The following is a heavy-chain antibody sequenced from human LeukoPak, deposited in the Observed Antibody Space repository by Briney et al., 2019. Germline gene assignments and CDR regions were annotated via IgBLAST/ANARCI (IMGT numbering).Heavy chain of an antibody. V-gene: IGHV3-23*01. CDR2: ISGSGGST. CDR1: GFTFSSYA. J-gene: IGHJ2*01. D-gene: IGHD1-26*01. CDR3: AKNGGSYWTPYWYFDL. Sequence: GGSLRLSCAASGFTFSSYAMSWVRQAPGKGLEWVSAISGSGGSTYYADSVKGRLTISRDNSKNTLYLQMNSLRAEDTAVYYCAKNGGSYWTPYWYFDLWGRGTLVTVSS.